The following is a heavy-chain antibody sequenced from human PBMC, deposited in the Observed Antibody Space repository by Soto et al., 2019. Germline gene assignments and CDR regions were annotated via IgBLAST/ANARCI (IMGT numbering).Heavy chain of an antibody. CDR2: ISYDGTTK. D-gene: IGHD1-26*01. CDR3: AKAYGGSPNY. V-gene: IGHV3-30*18. CDR1: GFNFSSHG. J-gene: IGHJ4*02. Sequence: GGSLRLSCAASGFNFSSHGMHWVRPAPGQGLVWVAVISYDGTTKYYAESVKGRFSISRDNSKNTLYLQMISLRAEDTSVYYCAKAYGGSPNYWGRVTLGIVAS.